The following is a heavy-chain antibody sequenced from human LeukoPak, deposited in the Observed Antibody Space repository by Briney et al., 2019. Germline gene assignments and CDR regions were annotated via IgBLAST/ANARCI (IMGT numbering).Heavy chain of an antibody. CDR1: GFTVSSNY. V-gene: IGHV3-23*01. Sequence: GGSLRLSCAASGFTVSSNYMSWVRQAPGKGLEWVSGISGGGGTTYYADSVKGRSTISRDNSQNTLYLQMNSLRADDTAVYYCAKMDARTTAMRGMDVWGQGTTVTVSS. J-gene: IGHJ6*02. CDR2: ISGGGGTT. CDR3: AKMDARTTAMRGMDV. D-gene: IGHD1-1*01.